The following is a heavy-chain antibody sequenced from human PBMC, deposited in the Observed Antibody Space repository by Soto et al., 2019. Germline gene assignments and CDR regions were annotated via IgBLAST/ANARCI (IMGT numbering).Heavy chain of an antibody. CDR1: GYTFTGYY. V-gene: IGHV1-2*04. D-gene: IGHD2-15*01. CDR3: ARVWPYCSGGSCYGRGMDV. J-gene: IGHJ6*02. CDR2: INPNSGGT. Sequence: ASVKVSCKASGYTFTGYYMHWVRQAPGQGLEWMGWINPNSGGTNYAQKFKGWVTMTRDTSISTAYMELSRLSSDDTAVYYCARVWPYCSGGSCYGRGMDVWGQGTTVTVSS.